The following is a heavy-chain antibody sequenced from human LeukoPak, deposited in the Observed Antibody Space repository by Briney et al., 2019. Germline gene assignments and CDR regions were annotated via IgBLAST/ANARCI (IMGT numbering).Heavy chain of an antibody. J-gene: IGHJ5*02. D-gene: IGHD2-8*01. CDR3: AREEWWFDP. CDR1: GFTFGSYW. Sequence: GGSLRLSCAASGFTFGSYWMTWVRQAPGKGLEWVANIKQDGSEKYYVDSVKGRFTISRDNAKNSLYLQMNSLRAEDMAVYYCAREEWWFDPWGQGTLVTVSS. V-gene: IGHV3-7*01. CDR2: IKQDGSEK.